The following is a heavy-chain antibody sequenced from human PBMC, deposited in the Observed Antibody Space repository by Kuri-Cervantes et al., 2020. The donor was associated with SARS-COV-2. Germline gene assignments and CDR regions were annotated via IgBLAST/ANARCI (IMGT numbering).Heavy chain of an antibody. CDR2: INHSGST. CDR3: ATPPIYCSSTRCFDY. CDR1: GGSFSGYY. Sequence: SETLSLTFAVYGGSFSGYYWSWIRQPPGKGLGWIGEINHSGSTNYNPSLKSRVTISVDTSKNQFSLKLSSVTAADTAVYYCATPPIYCSSTRCFDYWGQGTLVTVSS. J-gene: IGHJ4*02. V-gene: IGHV4-34*01. D-gene: IGHD2-2*01.